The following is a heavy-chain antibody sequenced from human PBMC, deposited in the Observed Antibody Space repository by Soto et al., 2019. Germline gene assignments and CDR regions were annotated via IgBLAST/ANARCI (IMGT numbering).Heavy chain of an antibody. CDR2: ISSSGSTI. CDR3: ERADLLRALDY. Sequence: EVQLVESGGGLVQPGGSLRLSCAASGFTFSSYEMNWVRQAPGKGLEWVSYISSSGSTIYYADSVKGRFTISRDNAKNSLYLQLNSLRAEDTAVYYCERADLLRALDYWCQGTLVTVSS. J-gene: IGHJ4*02. D-gene: IGHD3-10*01. V-gene: IGHV3-48*03. CDR1: GFTFSSYE.